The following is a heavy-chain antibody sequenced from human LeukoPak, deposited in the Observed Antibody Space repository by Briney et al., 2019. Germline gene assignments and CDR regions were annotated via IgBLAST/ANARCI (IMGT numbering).Heavy chain of an antibody. CDR1: GYTFTDYY. D-gene: IGHD2-15*01. CDR3: ARDFGIGSGPAGFDY. V-gene: IGHV1-2*02. CDR2: INPNSGGT. Sequence: ASVKVSCKASGYTFTDYYIHWVRQAPGQGLEGMGWINPNSGGTNYAQKLQGRVTMTTDTSTSTAYMELRSLRSDDTAVYYCARDFGIGSGPAGFDYWGQGTLVTVSS. J-gene: IGHJ4*02.